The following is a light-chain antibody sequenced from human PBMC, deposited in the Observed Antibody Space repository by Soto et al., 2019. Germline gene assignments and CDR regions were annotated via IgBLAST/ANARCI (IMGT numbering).Light chain of an antibody. J-gene: IGKJ2*01. CDR3: QHYASWYS. Sequence: VLTQSPDIVSLSRGERATISCRASQPIGGDYLAWYQQRPGQAPRLLMFGVSTRAAAISDRFSGAGSGTDFNLTINSLETEDVAVYYCQHYASWYSFGQGTHVEI. V-gene: IGKV3-20*01. CDR1: QPIGGDY. CDR2: GVS.